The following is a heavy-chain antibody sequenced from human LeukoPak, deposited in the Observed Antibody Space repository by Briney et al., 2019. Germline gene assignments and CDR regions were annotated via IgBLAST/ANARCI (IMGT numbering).Heavy chain of an antibody. CDR1: GGSITSSSYY. Sequence: SETLSLTCTVSGGSITSSSYYWGWIRQPPGKGLERIGSVPYSGTTYYNPSLKSRVTISVDTSKNQLSLRLSSVTAADTAVYYCARLAAGLYYYGMDVWGQGTTVTVSS. J-gene: IGHJ6*02. D-gene: IGHD2-15*01. CDR3: ARLAAGLYYYGMDV. CDR2: VPYSGTT. V-gene: IGHV4-39*01.